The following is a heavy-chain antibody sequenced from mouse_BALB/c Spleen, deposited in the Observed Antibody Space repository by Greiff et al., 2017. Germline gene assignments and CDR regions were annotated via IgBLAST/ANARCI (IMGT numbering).Heavy chain of an antibody. Sequence: EVQLVESGGGLVQPGGSRKLSCAASGFTFSSFGMHWVRQAPEKGLEWVAYISSGSSTIYYADTVKGRFTISRGNPKNTLFLQMTSLRSEDTAMYYCARSNRYGAMDYWGQGTSVTVSS. V-gene: IGHV5-17*02. D-gene: IGHD2-14*01. CDR3: ARSNRYGAMDY. CDR1: GFTFSSFG. CDR2: ISSGSSTI. J-gene: IGHJ4*01.